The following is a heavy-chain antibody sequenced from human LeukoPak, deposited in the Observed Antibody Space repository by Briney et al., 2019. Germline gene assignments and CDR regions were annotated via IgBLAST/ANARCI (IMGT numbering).Heavy chain of an antibody. CDR3: ARDADVWGSSDY. Sequence: GGSLGLSCAASGFTFSSYSMNWVRQAPGKGLEWVSSISFSSSYRYYADSVKGRFTISRDNAKSSLYLQMNSLRAEDTAVYYCARDADVWGSSDYWGQGTLVTVSS. D-gene: IGHD3-16*01. V-gene: IGHV3-21*01. CDR1: GFTFSSYS. J-gene: IGHJ4*02. CDR2: ISFSSSYR.